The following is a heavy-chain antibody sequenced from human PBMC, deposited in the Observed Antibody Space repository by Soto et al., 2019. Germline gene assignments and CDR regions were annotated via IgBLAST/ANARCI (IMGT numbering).Heavy chain of an antibody. CDR1: GGSITTGGSY. CDR3: ARARFQVLYGKPYFDS. J-gene: IGHJ4*02. Sequence: NPSETLSLTCTVSGGSITTGGSYWSWIRQHPGKGLEWIGNIYHSGNTYYSPSLKSRLTISVDTSKNHFSLMVDSVAAADTAVYYCARARFQVLYGKPYFDSWGQGTLVTVSS. CDR2: IYHSGNT. D-gene: IGHD2-2*02. V-gene: IGHV4-31*03.